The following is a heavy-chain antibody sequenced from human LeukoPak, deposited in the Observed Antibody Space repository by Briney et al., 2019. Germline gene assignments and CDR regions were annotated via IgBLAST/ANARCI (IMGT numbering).Heavy chain of an antibody. CDR3: ARAGVGATSDY. V-gene: IGHV3-53*01. Sequence: GGCLRLSCAASGLTVSSNYMTWVRQAPGKGLEWVSVIYSGGSTYYAESVKGRFTISRDNSKNTLYLQMNSLRAEDTAVYYCARAGVGATSDYWGQGTLVTVSS. J-gene: IGHJ4*02. CDR2: IYSGGST. D-gene: IGHD1-26*01. CDR1: GLTVSSNY.